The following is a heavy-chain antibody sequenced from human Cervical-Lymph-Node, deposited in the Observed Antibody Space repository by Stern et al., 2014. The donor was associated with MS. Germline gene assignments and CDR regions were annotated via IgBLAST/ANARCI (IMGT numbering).Heavy chain of an antibody. Sequence: SGPTLVKPTQTLTLTCTFSGFSPSTSGGGVGWIRQPPGKALEWLALIYWSDETRYSPSLKTRLTITKDTSKNQVVLTMTNVDAMDTGTYFCAHSTPVARGFDYWGQGTLVTVSS. V-gene: IGHV2-5*01. CDR3: AHSTPVARGFDY. CDR2: IYWSDET. CDR1: GFSPSTSGGG. D-gene: IGHD4-23*01. J-gene: IGHJ4*02.